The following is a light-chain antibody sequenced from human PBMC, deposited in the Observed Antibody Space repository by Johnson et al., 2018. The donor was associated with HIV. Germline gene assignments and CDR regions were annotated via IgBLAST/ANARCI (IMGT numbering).Light chain of an antibody. V-gene: IGLV1-51*01. CDR2: DNN. CDR1: SSNIGNNY. Sequence: HSVLTQPPSVSAAPGQKVTISCSGSSSNIGNNYVSWYQQLPGTAPKLLIYDNNKRPSGIPDRFSGSKSGTSASLGITGLQHVDEADYYCGTWDISLSAGVFGTGTKVTVL. J-gene: IGLJ1*01. CDR3: GTWDISLSAGV.